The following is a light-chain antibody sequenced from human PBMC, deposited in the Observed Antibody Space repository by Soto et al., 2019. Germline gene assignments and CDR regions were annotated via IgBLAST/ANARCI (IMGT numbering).Light chain of an antibody. CDR3: QPRAVWQIN. Sequence: EIVLTQSPATLSLSPGERATLSCRTSQSVRNHLVWYQQKPGQAPRLLIYDASIRAAGIPARFSGSGSVTGFTLSIRGLEPKDFAVYYCQPRAVWQINFGGGTKVEIK. CDR1: QSVRNH. V-gene: IGKV3-11*01. CDR2: DAS. J-gene: IGKJ4*01.